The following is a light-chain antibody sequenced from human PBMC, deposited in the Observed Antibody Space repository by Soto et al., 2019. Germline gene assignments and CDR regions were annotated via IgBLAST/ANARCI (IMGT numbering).Light chain of an antibody. CDR1: SSDVDNYNY. CDR3: SSYTSGDTRV. CDR2: EVS. V-gene: IGLV2-14*01. Sequence: QSVLTQPASVSGSPGQSINISCTGTSSDVDNYNYVSWYQHHPGKAPKLMIYEVSNRPSGVSNRFSGSKSGNTASLTISGLQAEDEADYYCSSYTSGDTRVFGGGTKLTVL. J-gene: IGLJ2*01.